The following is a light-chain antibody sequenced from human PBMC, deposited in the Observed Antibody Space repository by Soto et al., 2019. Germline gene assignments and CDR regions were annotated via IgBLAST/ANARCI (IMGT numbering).Light chain of an antibody. Sequence: IQMTQSPSSLSASVGDRVTITCRASQGIRNDLGWYQQKSGKAPKLLIYGASSLASGVPSRFSGSESGTDFTLTISSLQPEDFATYYCQQSFRTPLTFGQGTKVDIK. J-gene: IGKJ1*01. CDR1: QGIRND. V-gene: IGKV1-39*01. CDR3: QQSFRTPLT. CDR2: GAS.